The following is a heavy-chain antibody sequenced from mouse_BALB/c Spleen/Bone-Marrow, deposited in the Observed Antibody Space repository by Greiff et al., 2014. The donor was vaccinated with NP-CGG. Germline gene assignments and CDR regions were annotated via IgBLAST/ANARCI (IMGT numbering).Heavy chain of an antibody. CDR3: ARVYLWYFDV. V-gene: IGHV2-9*02. D-gene: IGHD2-3*01. CDR1: WVLFNSYG. J-gene: IGHJ1*01. CDR2: IWAGGST. Sequence: QVQLKESGPGLVAPSQSPSITFTVSWVLFNSYGLHWVRPPPGKGLEWLGVIWAGGSTNYNSALMSRLSISKDNSKSQVFLKMNSLQTDDTAMYYCARVYLWYFDVWGAGTTVTVSS.